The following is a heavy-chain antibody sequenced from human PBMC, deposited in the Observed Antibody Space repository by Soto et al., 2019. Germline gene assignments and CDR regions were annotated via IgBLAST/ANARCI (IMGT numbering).Heavy chain of an antibody. V-gene: IGHV1-69*13. CDR1: GGTFSSYA. J-gene: IGHJ6*02. Sequence: ASVKVSCKASGGTFSSYAISWVRQAPGQGLEWMGGIIPIFGTANYAQKFQGRVTITADESTSAAYMELSSLRSEDTAVYYCARLRPTETVIWGQGTTVTVSS. D-gene: IGHD3-3*01. CDR3: ARLRPTETVI. CDR2: IIPIFGTA.